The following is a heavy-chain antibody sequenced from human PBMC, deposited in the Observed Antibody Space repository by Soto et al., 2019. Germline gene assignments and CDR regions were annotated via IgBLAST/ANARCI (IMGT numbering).Heavy chain of an antibody. CDR1: GFTFSSYA. Sequence: QVQLVESGGGVVQPGRSLRLSCAASGFTFSSYAMHWVRQAPGKGLEWVAVISYDGSNKYYADSVKGRFTISRDNSKNTLYLKMNRLRAEDTAVYYCARDRIYSSSWYDYWGQGTLVTVSS. CDR2: ISYDGSNK. D-gene: IGHD6-13*01. CDR3: ARDRIYSSSWYDY. V-gene: IGHV3-30*04. J-gene: IGHJ4*02.